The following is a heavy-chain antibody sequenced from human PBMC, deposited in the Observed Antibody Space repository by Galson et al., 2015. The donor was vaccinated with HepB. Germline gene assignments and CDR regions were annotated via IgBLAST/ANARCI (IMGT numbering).Heavy chain of an antibody. CDR1: GYTFTSYG. CDR3: ARLADYDFWSGPTQNYYYYGMDV. V-gene: IGHV1-18*01. CDR2: ISAYNGNT. Sequence: SVKVSCKASGYTFTSYGISWVRQAPGQGLEWMAWISAYNGNTNYAQKFQGRVTMTTDTSTNTAYMELRSLRSGDTAVYYCARLADYDFWSGPTQNYYYYGMDVWGQGTTVTVSS. D-gene: IGHD3-3*01. J-gene: IGHJ6*02.